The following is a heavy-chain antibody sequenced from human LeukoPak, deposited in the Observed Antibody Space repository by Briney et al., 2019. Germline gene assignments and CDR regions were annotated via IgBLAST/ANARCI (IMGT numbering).Heavy chain of an antibody. CDR3: AAGDIAVAGTPNYYYGMDV. CDR1: RGTFSSYT. J-gene: IGHJ6*02. D-gene: IGHD6-19*01. Sequence: SVTVSCKASRGTFSSYTISWVRQAPGQGLEWMGRIIPILGIANYEQKFQGRVTITADKSTSTAYMELSSLRSEDTAVYYCAAGDIAVAGTPNYYYGMDVWGQGTTVTVSS. CDR2: IIPILGIA. V-gene: IGHV1-69*02.